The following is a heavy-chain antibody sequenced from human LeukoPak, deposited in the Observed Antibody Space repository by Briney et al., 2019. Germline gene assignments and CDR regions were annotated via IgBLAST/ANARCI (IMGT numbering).Heavy chain of an antibody. V-gene: IGHV3-74*01. CDR1: GFTFSSYW. CDR2: IDADDST. Sequence: PGGSLRLSCAASGFTFSSYWMNWVRQGPGEGLVWVSRIDADDSTTYADSVKGRFTISRDNAKNTLYLQMNSLRAEDTAVYYCARDQGYYYYYMDVWGKGTTVTVSS. CDR3: ARDQGYYYYYMDV. J-gene: IGHJ6*03.